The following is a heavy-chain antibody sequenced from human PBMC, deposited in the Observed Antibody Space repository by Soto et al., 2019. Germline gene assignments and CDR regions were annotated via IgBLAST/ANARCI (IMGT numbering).Heavy chain of an antibody. J-gene: IGHJ5*02. D-gene: IGHD4-4*01. CDR1: GGSISSYY. CDR2: IYYSGST. V-gene: IGHV4-59*01. Sequence: SETLSLTCTVSGGSISSYYWSWIRQPPGKGLEWIGYIYYSGSTNYNPSLKSRVAISVDTSKNQFSLKLSSVTAADTAVYYCARRTDYTFRFDPWGQGTLVTVSS. CDR3: ARRTDYTFRFDP.